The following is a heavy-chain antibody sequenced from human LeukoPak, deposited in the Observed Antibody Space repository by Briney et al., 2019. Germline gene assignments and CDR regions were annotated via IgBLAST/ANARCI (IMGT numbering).Heavy chain of an antibody. D-gene: IGHD2-15*01. Sequence: SETLSLTCTVSGGSISSYYWSWIRQPPGKGLEWIGYIYYSGSTNYNPSLKSRVTISVDTSKNQFSLKLSSVTAADTAVYYCVRDGGEAWNYYGMDVWGQGTTVTVSS. J-gene: IGHJ6*02. CDR2: IYYSGST. V-gene: IGHV4-59*01. CDR1: GGSISSYY. CDR3: VRDGGEAWNYYGMDV.